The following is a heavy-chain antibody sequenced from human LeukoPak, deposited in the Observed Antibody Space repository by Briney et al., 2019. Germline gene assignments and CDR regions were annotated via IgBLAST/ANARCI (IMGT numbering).Heavy chain of an antibody. CDR2: MSVSGGST. Sequence: GGSLRLSCAASGVTLSTYAMSWVRQAPGKGLEWVSSMSVSGGSTYYADSVKGRFTISRDSSKNTLYLQMNSLRAEDTAVYSCAKDLGSSPPGDFWGQGTLVTVSS. J-gene: IGHJ4*02. D-gene: IGHD6-6*01. CDR1: GVTLSTYA. V-gene: IGHV3-23*01. CDR3: AKDLGSSPPGDF.